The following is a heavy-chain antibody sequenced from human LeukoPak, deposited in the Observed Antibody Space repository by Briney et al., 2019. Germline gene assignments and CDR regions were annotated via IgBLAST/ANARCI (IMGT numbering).Heavy chain of an antibody. J-gene: IGHJ4*02. CDR2: IYYSEST. D-gene: IGHD3-22*01. CDR3: ARVRNSSGYYILEN. CDR1: GGSISSGGYY. Sequence: SETLSLTCTVSGGSISSGGYYWSWLRPHPGKGLEWIGYIYYSESTYYNPSLKSRVTISVDTSKNQFSLKLSSVTAADTAVYYCARVRNSSGYYILENWGQGTLVTVSS. V-gene: IGHV4-31*03.